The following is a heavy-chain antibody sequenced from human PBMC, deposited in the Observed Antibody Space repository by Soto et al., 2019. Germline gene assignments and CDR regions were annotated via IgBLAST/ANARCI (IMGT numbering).Heavy chain of an antibody. Sequence: GESLKIFCKGSGYSFTSYWIGWVRQMPGKGLEWMGIIYPGDSDTRYSPSFQGQVTISADKSISTAYLQWSSLKASDTAMYYCAGGGVRGVITRSRDYYGMDVRGQGTTFTVPS. D-gene: IGHD3-10*01. CDR3: AGGGVRGVITRSRDYYGMDV. V-gene: IGHV5-51*01. CDR1: GYSFTSYW. J-gene: IGHJ6*02. CDR2: IYPGDSDT.